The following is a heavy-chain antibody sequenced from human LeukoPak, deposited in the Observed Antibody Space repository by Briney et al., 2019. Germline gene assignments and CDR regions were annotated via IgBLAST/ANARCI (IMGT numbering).Heavy chain of an antibody. CDR3: AREIDPPDYYDSSGYGASYNWFDP. CDR2: IYYSGST. V-gene: IGHV4-39*07. CDR1: GGSISSSSYY. J-gene: IGHJ5*02. D-gene: IGHD3-22*01. Sequence: SETLSLTCTVSGGSISSSSYYWGWIRQPPGKGLEWIGTIYYSGSTYYNPSLMSRVTISVDTSKNQFSLKLSSVIAADTAVYYCAREIDPPDYYDSSGYGASYNWFDPWGQGTLVTVSS.